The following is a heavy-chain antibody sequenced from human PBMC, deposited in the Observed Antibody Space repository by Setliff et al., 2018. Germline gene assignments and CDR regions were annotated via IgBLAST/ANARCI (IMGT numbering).Heavy chain of an antibody. J-gene: IGHJ4*02. V-gene: IGHV4-4*02. Sequence: PSETLSLTCGVSGASINSLTWWSWVRQPPGKGLEWIGEIYHDGNPIYNPSAVHYTPSLKSRVNISVDKSKTQFSLKLTSVTAADTAVYYCARGGGGYHSDFWGPGILVTVSS. CDR3: ARGGGGYHSDF. CDR1: GASINSLTW. CDR2: IYHDGNP. D-gene: IGHD3-16*01.